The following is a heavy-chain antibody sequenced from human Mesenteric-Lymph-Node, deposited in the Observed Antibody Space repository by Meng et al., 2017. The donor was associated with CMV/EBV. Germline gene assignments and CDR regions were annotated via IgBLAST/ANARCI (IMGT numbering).Heavy chain of an antibody. J-gene: IGHJ5*02. CDR1: GFTISSYW. CDR2: IYSDGSRT. Sequence: GESLKISCAASGFTISSYWMHWVRQAPGKGLVWVSRIYSDGSRTNYADSVKGRFTISRDNAKNTLYLQMNSLRAEDTAVYYCAINLLVRGLNVLDPLGQGTLVTVSS. D-gene: IGHD3-10*01. V-gene: IGHV3-74*01. CDR3: AINLLVRGLNVLDP.